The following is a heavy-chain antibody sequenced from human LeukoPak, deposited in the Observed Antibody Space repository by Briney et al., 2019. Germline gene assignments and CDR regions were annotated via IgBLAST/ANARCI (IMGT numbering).Heavy chain of an antibody. CDR2: IYSGGST. Sequence: GGSLRLSCAASGFTFSSYAMTWVRQAPGKGLEWVSVIYSGGSTYYADSVKGRFTISRDNSKNTLYLQMNSLRAEDTAVYYCARARSSWYRGGFDYWGQGTLVTVSS. J-gene: IGHJ4*02. CDR3: ARARSSWYRGGFDY. CDR1: GFTFSSYA. V-gene: IGHV3-53*01. D-gene: IGHD6-13*01.